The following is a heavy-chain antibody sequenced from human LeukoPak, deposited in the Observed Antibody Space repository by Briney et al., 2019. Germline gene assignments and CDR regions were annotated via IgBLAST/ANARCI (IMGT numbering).Heavy chain of an antibody. CDR2: IKQDGSEK. J-gene: IGHJ6*02. D-gene: IGHD3-9*01. CDR3: ARRAGVRYCDWLLSYYYYGMDV. V-gene: IGHV3-7*01. Sequence: GGSLRLSCVVSGFTFSSYWMSWVRQAPGKGLEWVANIKQDGSEKYYVDSVKGRFTISRDNAKNSLYLQMNSLRAEDTAVYYCARRAGVRYCDWLLSYYYYGMDVWGQGTTVTVSS. CDR1: GFTFSSYW.